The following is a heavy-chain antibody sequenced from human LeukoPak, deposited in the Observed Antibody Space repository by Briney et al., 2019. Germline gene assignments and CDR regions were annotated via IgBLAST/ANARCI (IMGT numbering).Heavy chain of an antibody. Sequence: PEGSLRLSCAASGFTFSDLWMSWVRQAPGKGLEWVANIKKDGSEKYYMDSVKGRFTISRDYAKNSPYLQMNSLRAEDTAVYYCARLRSGGYFDYWGQGTLVTVSS. D-gene: IGHD2-8*02. CDR3: ARLRSGGYFDY. J-gene: IGHJ4*02. CDR2: IKKDGSEK. V-gene: IGHV3-7*01. CDR1: GFTFSDLW.